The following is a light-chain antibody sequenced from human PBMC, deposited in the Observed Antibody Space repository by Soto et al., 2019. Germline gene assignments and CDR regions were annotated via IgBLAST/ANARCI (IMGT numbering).Light chain of an antibody. J-gene: IGKJ1*01. CDR1: QSVNSN. Sequence: ETVMTQSPATLSVSPGERATLSCRASQSVNSNLAWYQQEPGQAPGLLIYGASTRATGIPARFSGSGSGTEFTLTISSLQSEDFAVCYCQQYYNGPRTFGQGTKVDIK. V-gene: IGKV3-15*01. CDR3: QQYYNGPRT. CDR2: GAS.